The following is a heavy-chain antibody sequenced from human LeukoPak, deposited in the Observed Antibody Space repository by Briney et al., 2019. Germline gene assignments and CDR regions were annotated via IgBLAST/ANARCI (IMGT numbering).Heavy chain of an antibody. V-gene: IGHV3-21*01. D-gene: IGHD2-2*01. J-gene: IGHJ4*02. CDR1: VFTFSSYS. Sequence: GGSLRLSCAASVFTFSSYSMNWVRQAPGKGLEWVSSISSSSSYIYYADSVKGRFTISRDNAKNSLYLQMNSLRAEDTAVYYCARDGVREDIVVVPASSYFDYWGQGTLVTVSS. CDR3: ARDGVREDIVVVPASSYFDY. CDR2: ISSSSSYI.